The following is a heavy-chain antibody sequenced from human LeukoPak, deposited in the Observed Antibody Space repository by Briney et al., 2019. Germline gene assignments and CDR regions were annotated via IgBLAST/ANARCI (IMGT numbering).Heavy chain of an antibody. D-gene: IGHD4/OR15-4a*01. CDR3: ARDGANDLFKGGAYFLD. V-gene: IGHV3-30-3*01. J-gene: IGHJ1*01. CDR2: ISFDGSRD. Sequence: PGGSLRLSCAASGCTFSTNAMHWVRQAPGKGLEGMAVISFDGSRDTYADPVEGRFTISRDNSKNTLYLQMNRLRNDDTAVYYCARDGANDLFKGGAYFLDWGQGALVIVSS. CDR1: GCTFSTNA.